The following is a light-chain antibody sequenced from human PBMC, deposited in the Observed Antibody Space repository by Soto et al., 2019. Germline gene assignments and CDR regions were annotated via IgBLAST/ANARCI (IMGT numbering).Light chain of an antibody. CDR2: DVS. Sequence: QSVLTQPRSVSGSPGQSVTISCTGTSSDVGGYNYVSWYQQHPGKAPKLMIYDVSKRPSGVPDRFSGSKSGNTASLTVSGLQAEDEADYYCSSYAGSNNYVFGTGTKVTV. CDR1: SSDVGGYNY. V-gene: IGLV2-11*01. CDR3: SSYAGSNNYV. J-gene: IGLJ1*01.